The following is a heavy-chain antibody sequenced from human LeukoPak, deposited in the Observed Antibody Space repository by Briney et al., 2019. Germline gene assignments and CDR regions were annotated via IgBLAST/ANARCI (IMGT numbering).Heavy chain of an antibody. CDR3: ARGDYGDYVGY. D-gene: IGHD4-17*01. CDR1: GFTFSSYS. Sequence: GGSLRLSCAASGFTFSSYSMNWVRQAPGKGLGWVSSIISSSSYIYYADSVKGRFTISRDNAKNSLYLQMNSLRAEDTAVYYCARGDYGDYVGYWGQGTLVTVSS. V-gene: IGHV3-21*01. J-gene: IGHJ4*02. CDR2: IISSSSYI.